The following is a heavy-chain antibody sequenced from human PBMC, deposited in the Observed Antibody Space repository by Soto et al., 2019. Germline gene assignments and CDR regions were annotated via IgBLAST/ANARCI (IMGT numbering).Heavy chain of an antibody. J-gene: IGHJ4*02. CDR3: ARDYPGYNKYDY. Sequence: EVQLVESGGGLVKPGGSLRLSCAASGFTFSSYSMNWVRQAPGKGLEWVSSISSSSYIYYADSVKGRFTISRDNAKNSLYLQMNSLRAADTAVYYCARDYPGYNKYDYWGQGTLVTVSS. D-gene: IGHD6-25*01. CDR1: GFTFSSYS. CDR2: ISSSSYI. V-gene: IGHV3-21*01.